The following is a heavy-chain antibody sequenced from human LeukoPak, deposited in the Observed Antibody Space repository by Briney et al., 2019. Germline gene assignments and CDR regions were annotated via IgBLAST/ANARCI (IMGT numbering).Heavy chain of an antibody. Sequence: SVKVSCKASGYTFTGYYMHWVRQAPGQGLEWMGRINPNSGGTNYAQKFQGRVTVTRDTSISTAYMELSRLRSDDTAVYYCARDFGDYYDSSGYDPDYWGQGTLVTVSS. V-gene: IGHV1-2*06. J-gene: IGHJ4*02. CDR2: INPNSGGT. CDR3: ARDFGDYYDSSGYDPDY. D-gene: IGHD3-22*01. CDR1: GYTFTGYY.